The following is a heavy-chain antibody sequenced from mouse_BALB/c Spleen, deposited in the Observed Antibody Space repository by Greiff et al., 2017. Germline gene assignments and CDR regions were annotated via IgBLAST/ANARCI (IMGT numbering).Heavy chain of an antibody. D-gene: IGHD2-14*01. CDR2: IDPENGNT. CDR3: APYRYDGYAMDC. CDR1: GFNIKDFY. J-gene: IGHJ4*01. Sequence: VQLQQSGAELVRPGALVKLSCKASGFNIKDFYMHWVKQRPEQGLEWIGWIDPENGNTIYDPKFQGKASITADTSSNTAYLQLSSLTSEDTAVYYCAPYRYDGYAMDCWGKGTSVTVSS. V-gene: IGHV14-1*02.